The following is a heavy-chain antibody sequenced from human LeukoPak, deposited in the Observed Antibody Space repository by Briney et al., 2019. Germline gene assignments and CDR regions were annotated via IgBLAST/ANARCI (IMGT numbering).Heavy chain of an antibody. V-gene: IGHV3-64*01. CDR1: GFTFSSYA. CDR2: ISSNGGST. Sequence: GGSLRLSCAASGFTFSSYAMHWVRQAPGKGLEYVSAISSNGGSTYYANSVKGRFTISRDNSKNTLYLQMGSLRAEDMAVYYCARRVGAAAGTGGAYYYYYYMDVWGKGTTVTVSS. CDR3: ARRVGAAAGTGGAYYYYYYMDV. D-gene: IGHD6-13*01. J-gene: IGHJ6*03.